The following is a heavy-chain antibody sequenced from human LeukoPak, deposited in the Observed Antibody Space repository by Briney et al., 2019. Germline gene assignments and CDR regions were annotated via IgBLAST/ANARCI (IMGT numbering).Heavy chain of an antibody. CDR3: ARATFIWTAYYTH. CDR1: GFTFSSYE. D-gene: IGHD3/OR15-3a*01. CDR2: IGSRGAI. V-gene: IGHV3-48*03. J-gene: IGHJ4*02. Sequence: PGGSLRLSCAASGFTFSSYEMNWVRQAPGKGLEWVSYIGSRGAIYYADSVKGRFTISRDNAKNSLYLQMNSLRAEDTAVYYCARATFIWTAYYTHWGQGTLVAVSS.